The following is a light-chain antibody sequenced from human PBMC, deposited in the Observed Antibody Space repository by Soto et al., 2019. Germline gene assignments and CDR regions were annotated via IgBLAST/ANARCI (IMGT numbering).Light chain of an antibody. CDR1: QSVSSY. V-gene: IGKV3-11*01. CDR3: QQRSNWRLT. CDR2: DAS. J-gene: IGKJ4*01. Sequence: EIVLTQSPATLSLSPGERATLSCRASQSVSSYLAWYQQKPGQAPRLLIYDASNRATGIPARFSGSGSWTDFTLTISSLEPEDVAVYYGQQRSNWRLTFGGGTKVEIK.